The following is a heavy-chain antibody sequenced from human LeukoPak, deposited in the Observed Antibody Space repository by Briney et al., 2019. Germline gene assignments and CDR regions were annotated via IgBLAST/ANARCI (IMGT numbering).Heavy chain of an antibody. CDR3: ARFDVLRYFDRPHAFDI. J-gene: IGHJ3*02. CDR2: INHSGST. Sequence: SETLSLTCAVSGGSISSSNWWSWVRQPPGKGLEWIGEINHSGSTNYNPSLKSRVTISVDTSKNQFSLKLSSVTAADTAVYYCARFDVLRYFDRPHAFDIWGQGTMVTVSS. V-gene: IGHV4-4*02. CDR1: GGSISSSNW. D-gene: IGHD3-9*01.